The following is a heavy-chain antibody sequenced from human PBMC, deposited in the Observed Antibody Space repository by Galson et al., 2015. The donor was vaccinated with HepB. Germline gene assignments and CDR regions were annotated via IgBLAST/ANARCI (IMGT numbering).Heavy chain of an antibody. V-gene: IGHV1-69*13. CDR2: IIPIFGTA. CDR1: GGTFSSYA. J-gene: IGHJ4*02. D-gene: IGHD4-11*01. CDR3: ALRGRYSNSNFDY. Sequence: SVKVSCKASGGTFSSYAISWVRQAPGQGLEWMGGIIPIFGTANYAQKFQGRVTITADESTSTAYMELSSLRSEDTAVYYCALRGRYSNSNFDYWGQGTLVTVSS.